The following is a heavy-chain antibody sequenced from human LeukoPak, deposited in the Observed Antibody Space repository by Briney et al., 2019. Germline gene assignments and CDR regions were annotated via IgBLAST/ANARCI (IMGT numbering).Heavy chain of an antibody. V-gene: IGHV1-2*02. CDR2: INPNSGGT. CDR3: AREAGSCSGGSCPHDC. D-gene: IGHD2-15*01. Sequence: ASVKVSCKASGYTFTGYYMHWVRQAPGQGLEWMGWINPNSGGTNYAQKSQGRVTMTRDTSISTAYMELSRLRSDDTAVYYCAREAGSCSGGSCPHDCWGQGTLVTVSS. CDR1: GYTFTGYY. J-gene: IGHJ4*02.